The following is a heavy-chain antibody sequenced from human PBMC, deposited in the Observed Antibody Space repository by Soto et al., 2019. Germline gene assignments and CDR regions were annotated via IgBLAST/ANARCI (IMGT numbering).Heavy chain of an antibody. CDR3: AGGYDPLATFFDH. J-gene: IGHJ4*02. CDR1: GGSFSVYY. V-gene: IGHV4-34*01. D-gene: IGHD5-12*01. Sequence: QVQLPQWGAGLVKVSETLSLTCAVSGGSFSVYYWSWIRQAPGKGLEWIGEIDHRGSTNYNPFLKSRTTTSVDKYKDQFYLNRSSVPAADTAVYFCAGGYDPLATFFDHWGQGTLGTVSA. CDR2: IDHRGST.